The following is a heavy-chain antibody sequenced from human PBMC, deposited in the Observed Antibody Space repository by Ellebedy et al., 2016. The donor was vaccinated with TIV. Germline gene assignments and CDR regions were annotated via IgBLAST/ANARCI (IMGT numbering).Heavy chain of an antibody. CDR2: IYYSGSP. CDR3: ARVTTSSFSSYYYGMDV. V-gene: IGHV4-59*01. Sequence: SETLSLTCSVSGGSISSYYWTWIRQPPGKGLEWIGYIYYSGSPRYNPSLKSRVTISVDTSKNQFSLKLSSVTASDTAVYYCARVTTSSFSSYYYGMDVWGQGTTVTVSS. D-gene: IGHD4-17*01. J-gene: IGHJ6*02. CDR1: GGSISSYY.